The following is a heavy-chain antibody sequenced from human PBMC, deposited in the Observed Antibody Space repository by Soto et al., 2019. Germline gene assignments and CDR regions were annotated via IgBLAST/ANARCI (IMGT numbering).Heavy chain of an antibody. D-gene: IGHD3-3*01. Sequence: GGSLRLSCAASGFTFSDYCMSWIRQAPGKGLEWVSYISSSGSTIYYADSVKGRFTIPRDNAKNSLYLQMNSLRAEDTAVYYCARDRTYYDFWSGSSIGAFDIWGQGTMVTVSS. J-gene: IGHJ3*02. V-gene: IGHV3-11*01. CDR2: ISSSGSTI. CDR3: ARDRTYYDFWSGSSIGAFDI. CDR1: GFTFSDYC.